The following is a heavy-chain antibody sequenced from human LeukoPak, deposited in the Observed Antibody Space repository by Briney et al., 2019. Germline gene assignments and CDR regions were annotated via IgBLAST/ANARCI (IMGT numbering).Heavy chain of an antibody. CDR3: ARDPSSVTLYFFDY. V-gene: IGHV1-2*02. D-gene: IGHD4-11*01. J-gene: IGHJ4*02. CDR1: GYTFRGNY. Sequence: EASVKVSCKASGYTFRGNYIHWLRQAPGQGLEWMGWIDANNGDTKSAQKFQGRVTMSRDTSISTAYMDLSSLSPDDAAVYYCARDPSSVTLYFFDYRGQGTLVTVSS. CDR2: IDANNGDT.